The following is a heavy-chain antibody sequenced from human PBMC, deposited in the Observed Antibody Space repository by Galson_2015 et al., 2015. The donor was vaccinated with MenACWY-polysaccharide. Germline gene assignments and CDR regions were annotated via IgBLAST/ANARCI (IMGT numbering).Heavy chain of an antibody. Sequence: SLRLSCAASGFTFSSFGMHWVRQAPGKGLEWVAVIWYDGSGTYYATPVKGRFTISRDNSNNTLYLQMNSQRVDDTAVYYCARGAAARPTVHFESCGQGTLVTVSS. CDR1: GFTFSSFG. J-gene: IGHJ4*02. CDR2: IWYDGSGT. D-gene: IGHD6-6*01. CDR3: ARGAAARPTVHFES. V-gene: IGHV3-33*01.